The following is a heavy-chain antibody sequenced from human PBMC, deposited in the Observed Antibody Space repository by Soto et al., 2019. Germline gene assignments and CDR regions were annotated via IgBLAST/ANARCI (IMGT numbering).Heavy chain of an antibody. CDR3: AKDWTPHPFSSSWQRSFDY. V-gene: IGHV3-23*01. CDR2: ISGSGGST. CDR1: GFTFSSYA. J-gene: IGHJ4*02. D-gene: IGHD6-13*01. Sequence: GGSLRLSCAASGFTFSSYAMSWVRQAPGKGLEWVSAISGSGGSTYYADSVKGRFTISRDNSKNTLYLQMNSLRAEDTAVYYCAKDWTPHPFSSSWQRSFDYWGQGTLVTVSS.